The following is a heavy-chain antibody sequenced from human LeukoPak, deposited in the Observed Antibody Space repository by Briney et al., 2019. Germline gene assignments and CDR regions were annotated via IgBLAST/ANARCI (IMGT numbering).Heavy chain of an antibody. CDR2: ISSSSSTI. J-gene: IGHJ4*02. V-gene: IGHV3-48*02. D-gene: IGHD2-21*02. CDR3: AREVVVVTAPHYFDY. Sequence: PGGSLRLSCAASGFTFSSYSMNWVPQAPGKGLEWFSYISSSSSTIYYADSVKGRFTISRDNAKNSLYLQMNSLRDEDTAVYYCAREVVVVTAPHYFDYWGQGTLVTVSS. CDR1: GFTFSSYS.